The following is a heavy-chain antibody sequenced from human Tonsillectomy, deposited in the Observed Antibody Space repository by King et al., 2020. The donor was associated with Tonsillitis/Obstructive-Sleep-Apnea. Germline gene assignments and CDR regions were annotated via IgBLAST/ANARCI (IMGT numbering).Heavy chain of an antibody. CDR2: ISAYNGNT. D-gene: IGHD1-26*01. V-gene: IGHV1-18*01. CDR3: ARDRVVGATFDAFDI. Sequence: VQLVESGAEVKKPGASVKVSCKASGYTFTSYGISWVRQAPGQGLEWMGWISAYNGNTNYAQKLQGRVTMTTDTSTSTAHMELRSLRSDDTAVYYCARDRVVGATFDAFDIWGQGTMVTVSS. J-gene: IGHJ3*02. CDR1: GYTFTSYG.